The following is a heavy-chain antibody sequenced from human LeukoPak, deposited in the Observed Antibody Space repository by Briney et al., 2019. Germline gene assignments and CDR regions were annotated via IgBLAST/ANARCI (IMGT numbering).Heavy chain of an antibody. CDR2: ISGSGGST. J-gene: IGHJ4*02. CDR3: AKAIAVAGTYGY. CDR1: GFTFSSYA. V-gene: IGHV3-23*01. D-gene: IGHD6-19*01. Sequence: GGSLRLSCAASGFTFSSYAMSWVRQAPGKGLEWVSAISGSGGSTYYADSVKGRFTISKDNSKNTLYLQMNSLRAEDTAVYYCAKAIAVAGTYGYWGQGTLVTVSS.